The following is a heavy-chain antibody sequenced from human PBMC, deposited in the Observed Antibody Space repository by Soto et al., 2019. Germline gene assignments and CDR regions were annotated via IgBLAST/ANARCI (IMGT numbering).Heavy chain of an antibody. Sequence: GGSLRLSCAASGFTFSSYAMHWVRQAPGKGLEWVAVISYDGSNKYYADSVKGRFTISRDNSKNTLYLQMNSLRAEDTAVYYCARDRSRGQSVIPPNDAFDIWGQGTMVTVSS. CDR3: ARDRSRGQSVIPPNDAFDI. D-gene: IGHD3-16*02. J-gene: IGHJ3*02. V-gene: IGHV3-30-3*01. CDR2: ISYDGSNK. CDR1: GFTFSSYA.